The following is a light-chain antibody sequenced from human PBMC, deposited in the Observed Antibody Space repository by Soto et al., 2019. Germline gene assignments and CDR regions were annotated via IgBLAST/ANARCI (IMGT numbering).Light chain of an antibody. CDR3: QQSGSSPYT. J-gene: IGKJ2*01. CDR2: GAS. Sequence: EIVLTQSPGTLSLSPGERATLSCRASQSVGSNYLAWYQQKPGQAPRLLIYGASSRATGIPDRFSGSGSGTDFTLTISRLEPEDFAVYYCQQSGSSPYTFGQGTNLEIK. CDR1: QSVGSNY. V-gene: IGKV3-20*01.